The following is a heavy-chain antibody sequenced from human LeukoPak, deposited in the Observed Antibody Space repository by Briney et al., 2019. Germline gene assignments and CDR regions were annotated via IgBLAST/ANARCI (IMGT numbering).Heavy chain of an antibody. Sequence: GGSLRLSCAVSGFTFSSYWMNWARQAPGKGLEWISGISGSGASTYYADPVTGRFTISRDNSRNTLYLQMNSLRGDDTAVYYCAKDVGKWESLHFFDYWGQGTLVTVSS. J-gene: IGHJ4*02. CDR1: GFTFSSYW. D-gene: IGHD1-26*01. V-gene: IGHV3-23*01. CDR2: ISGSGAST. CDR3: AKDVGKWESLHFFDY.